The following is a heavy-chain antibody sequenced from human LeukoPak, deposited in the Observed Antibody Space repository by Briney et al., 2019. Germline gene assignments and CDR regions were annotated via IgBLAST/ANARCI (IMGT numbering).Heavy chain of an antibody. Sequence: ASVKVSCKASGYTFTGYYMHWVRQAPGQGLEWMGWINPNSGGTNYAQKFQGWVTMTRDTSISTAYMELSRLRSDDTAVYYCARDSRDIAAAAGWFDPWGQGTLVTVSS. CDR3: ARDSRDIAAAAGWFDP. J-gene: IGHJ5*02. D-gene: IGHD6-13*01. CDR2: INPNSGGT. CDR1: GYTFTGYY. V-gene: IGHV1-2*04.